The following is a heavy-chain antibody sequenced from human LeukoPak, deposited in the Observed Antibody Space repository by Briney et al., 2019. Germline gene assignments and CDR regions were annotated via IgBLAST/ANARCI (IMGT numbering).Heavy chain of an antibody. J-gene: IGHJ5*02. CDR3: ARPLMTLVRGVPRTTWFHP. CDR1: GGSFSGYY. V-gene: IGHV4-34*01. Sequence: AETLSLTCAVFGGSFSGYYWTWVRQAPGKGLEWIGEINESGTTNYNASLNNRVTISVDTSKNQFSLKLTSLTAADTAVFYCARPLMTLVRGVPRTTWFHPWGQGTLVTVSS. CDR2: INESGTT. D-gene: IGHD3-10*01.